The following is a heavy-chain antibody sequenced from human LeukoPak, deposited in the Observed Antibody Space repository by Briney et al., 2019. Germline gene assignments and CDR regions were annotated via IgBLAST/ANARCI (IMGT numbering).Heavy chain of an antibody. D-gene: IGHD5-12*01. Sequence: GGSLRLSCTASGFTLSNYAMHWVRQAPGKGLEWMTVISFDGNNKYYEDSVKGRFTISRDNSKDTLYLQMNSLRAEDTAVYYCARTFWDKSNGYDYYFDYWGQGSLVTVSS. CDR1: GFTLSNYA. V-gene: IGHV3-30*04. J-gene: IGHJ4*02. CDR3: ARTFWDKSNGYDYYFDY. CDR2: ISFDGNNK.